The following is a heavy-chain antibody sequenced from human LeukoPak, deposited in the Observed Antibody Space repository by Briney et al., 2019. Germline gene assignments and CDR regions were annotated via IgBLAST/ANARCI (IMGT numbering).Heavy chain of an antibody. CDR1: GGSISSVDYY. CDR3: ARDQWSPDYYYGMDV. CDR2: IYYSGST. D-gene: IGHD2-15*01. J-gene: IGHJ6*02. Sequence: SDTLSLTCTVSGGSISSVDYYWSWIRRPPGKGLEWIGYIYYSGSTYYNPSLKSRVTISVDTPKNQFSLKLSSVTAADTAVYYCARDQWSPDYYYGMDVWGQGTTVTVSS. V-gene: IGHV4-30-4*02.